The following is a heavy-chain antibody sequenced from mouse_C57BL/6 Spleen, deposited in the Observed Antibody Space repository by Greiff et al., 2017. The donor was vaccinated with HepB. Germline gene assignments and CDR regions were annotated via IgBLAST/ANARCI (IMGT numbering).Heavy chain of an antibody. CDR2: IDPNSGGT. CDR3: ARTGIITTVVATRYFDV. V-gene: IGHV1-72*01. D-gene: IGHD1-1*01. CDR1: GYTFTSYW. Sequence: QVQLQQPGAELVKPGASVKLSCKASGYTFTSYWMPWVKQRPGRGLEWIGKIDPNSGGTKYNEKFKSKATLTVDKPSSTAYMQLSSLTSEDSAVYYCARTGIITTVVATRYFDVWGTGTTVTVSS. J-gene: IGHJ1*03.